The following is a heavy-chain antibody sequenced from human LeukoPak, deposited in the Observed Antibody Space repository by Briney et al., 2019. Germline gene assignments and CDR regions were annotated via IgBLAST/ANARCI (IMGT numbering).Heavy chain of an antibody. CDR3: ARDSDWAFDY. V-gene: IGHV3-48*01. CDR1: GFTFSSCY. J-gene: IGHJ4*02. Sequence: PGGSLRLSCAASGFTFSSCYMNWVRQAPGKGLEWLSYVKSGNYDIQYADSVTGRFTVSRDSATNSLYLQMNDLKAEDTAVYYCARDSDWAFDYWGQGSLVTVSS. CDR2: VKSGNYDI. D-gene: IGHD3-9*01.